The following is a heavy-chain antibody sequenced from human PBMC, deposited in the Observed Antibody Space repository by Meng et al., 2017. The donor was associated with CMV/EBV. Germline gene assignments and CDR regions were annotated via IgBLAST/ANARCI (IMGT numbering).Heavy chain of an antibody. Sequence: SETLSLTCTVSGGSISSGDYYWSWIRQPPGKGLEWIGYIYYSGSTYYNPSLKSRVTISVDTSKNQFSLKLSSVIAADTAVYYCARGPMVRGVIGYYYYGMDVWGQGTTVTVSS. J-gene: IGHJ6*02. CDR3: ARGPMVRGVIGYYYYGMDV. V-gene: IGHV4-30-4*08. D-gene: IGHD3-10*01. CDR1: GGSISSGDYY. CDR2: IYYSGST.